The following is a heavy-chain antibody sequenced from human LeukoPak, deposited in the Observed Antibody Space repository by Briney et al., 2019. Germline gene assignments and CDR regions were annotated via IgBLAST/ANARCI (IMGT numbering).Heavy chain of an antibody. D-gene: IGHD2-2*01. J-gene: IGHJ6*02. CDR3: ARDGQYQLLGGYYYYGMDV. Sequence: ASVKVSCKASGYTFTSNGISWVRQAPGQGLEWMGWISAYKGNTNYAQKLQGRVTMTTDTSTSTAYMELRSLRSDDTAVYYCARDGQYQLLGGYYYYGMDVWGQGTTVTVSS. CDR1: GYTFTSNG. CDR2: ISAYKGNT. V-gene: IGHV1-18*01.